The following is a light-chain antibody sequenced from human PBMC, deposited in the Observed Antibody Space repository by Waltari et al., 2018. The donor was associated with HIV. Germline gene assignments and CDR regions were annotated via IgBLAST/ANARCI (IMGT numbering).Light chain of an antibody. V-gene: IGKV3-11*01. J-gene: IGKJ4*01. CDR2: DVS. CDR3: QQREDWPTVS. Sequence: DIVLTQSPATLSLPPGETATLSCRPIQGVRSYLACYHQKPGQAPRLLIYDVSTRATGVPPRFSGSRSGTDFTLTISSLEPEDFGVYYCQQREDWPTVSFGGGTKVELK. CDR1: QGVRSY.